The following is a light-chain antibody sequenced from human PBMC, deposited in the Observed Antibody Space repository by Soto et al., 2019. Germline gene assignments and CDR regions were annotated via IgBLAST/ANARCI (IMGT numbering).Light chain of an antibody. CDR1: QTITTW. Sequence: GDRVTITCRASQTITTWXAWXXQXXGXAXXXLXXDASTLQSGVATRFSGSGSGTEFTLIISGLQPEDSATYYCQQYTNTNNPWMFGQGTKVDI. J-gene: IGKJ1*01. V-gene: IGKV1-5*01. CDR3: QQYTNTNNPWM. CDR2: DAS.